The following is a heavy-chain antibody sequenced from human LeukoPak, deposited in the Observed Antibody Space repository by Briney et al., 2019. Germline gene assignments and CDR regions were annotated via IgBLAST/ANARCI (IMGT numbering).Heavy chain of an antibody. V-gene: IGHV3-23*01. Sequence: ETLSLTCTVSGGSISSSSYYWGWIRQPPGKGLEWVSAISGSGGSTYYADSVKGRFTISRDNSKNALYLQMNSLRAEDTAVYYCAKDLDDSSGYYDYWGQGTLVTVSS. CDR1: GGSISSSSYY. D-gene: IGHD3-22*01. CDR2: ISGSGGST. J-gene: IGHJ4*02. CDR3: AKDLDDSSGYYDY.